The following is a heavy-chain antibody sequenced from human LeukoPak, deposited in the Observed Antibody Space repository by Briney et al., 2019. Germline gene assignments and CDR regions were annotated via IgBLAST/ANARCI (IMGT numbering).Heavy chain of an antibody. CDR1: GYTFTSYG. D-gene: IGHD3-10*01. J-gene: IGHJ5*02. V-gene: IGHV1-2*02. CDR2: INPNSGGT. Sequence: ASVKVSCKASGYTFTSYGISWVRQAPGQGLEWMGWINPNSGGTNYAQKFQGRVTMTRDTSISTAYMELSRLRSDDTAVYYCARAPENYGSGSYYRTPNWFDPWGQGTLVTVSS. CDR3: ARAPENYGSGSYYRTPNWFDP.